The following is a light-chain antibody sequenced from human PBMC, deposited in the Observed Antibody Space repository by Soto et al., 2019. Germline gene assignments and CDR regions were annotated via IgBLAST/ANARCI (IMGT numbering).Light chain of an antibody. CDR3: QHFDTLPYT. CDR2: DAS. V-gene: IGKV1-33*01. Sequence: DIQVTQSPSSLSASVGDNVTITCQASQGIRNYLNWFQQRPGKAPNLLIYDASNLETGVPSRFSGSGSGTDFTFTIRSLQPEDIGTYYCQHFDTLPYTFGQGTKLEIK. J-gene: IGKJ2*01. CDR1: QGIRNY.